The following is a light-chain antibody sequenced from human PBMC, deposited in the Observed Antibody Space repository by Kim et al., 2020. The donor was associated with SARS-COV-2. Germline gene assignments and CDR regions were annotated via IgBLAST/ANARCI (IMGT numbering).Light chain of an antibody. V-gene: IGKV3-20*01. J-gene: IGKJ2*01. Sequence: SLSPGESATLSGRASQSVSRSYLAWYQQKPGQAPRLLIYGASSRATGIPDMFSGSGSGTDFTLTISRLEPEDFAVYYCQQYGSSYTFGQGTKLEI. CDR1: QSVSRSY. CDR3: QQYGSSYT. CDR2: GAS.